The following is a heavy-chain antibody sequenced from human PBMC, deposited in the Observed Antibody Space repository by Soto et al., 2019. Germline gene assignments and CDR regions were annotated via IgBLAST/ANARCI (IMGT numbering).Heavy chain of an antibody. CDR2: INPSGGST. J-gene: IGHJ4*02. CDR3: ARPPLPGCINAVCYPFDY. V-gene: IGHV1-46*01. Sequence: QVQLVQSGAEVKKPGASVKVSCKASGYTFTDYYIHWVRQAPGQGLEWMGMINPSGGSTDYAQKFRGSVTMTRDTSTGTGYMELGSLRSADTAVYYCARPPLPGCINAVCYPFDYWGQGTLVTVSS. CDR1: GYTFTDYY. D-gene: IGHD2-8*01.